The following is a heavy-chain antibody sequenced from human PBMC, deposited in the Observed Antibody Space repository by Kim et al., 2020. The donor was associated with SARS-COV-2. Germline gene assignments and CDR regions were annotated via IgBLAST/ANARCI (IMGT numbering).Heavy chain of an antibody. V-gene: IGHV4-39*01. J-gene: IGHJ4*02. CDR2: GSYSGTT. CDR1: GGSISSSSYY. CDR3: ARHGSVGATKGPHVYPNDY. Sequence: SETLSRTCTVSGGSISSSSYYWGWIRQPPGKGLEYIVSGSYSGTTYYNPSLKSRVTISVDTSKNQFSLKLSSVTAADTALYYCARHGSVGATKGPHVYPNDYWGQGTLVTVSS. D-gene: IGHD1-26*01.